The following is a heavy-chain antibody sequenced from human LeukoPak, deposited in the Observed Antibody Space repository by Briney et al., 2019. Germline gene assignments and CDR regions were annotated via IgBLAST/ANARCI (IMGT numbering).Heavy chain of an antibody. J-gene: IGHJ4*02. Sequence: PGGSLRLSCAASGLTFYSYSMHWVRQAPGKRLEYVSGISSDGTTTYYADSVRGRFTISRDNSKNTLSLQMSSLTSEDTSVYYCFTTAFYWGQGALVTVSS. CDR3: FTTAFY. CDR2: ISSDGTTT. D-gene: IGHD5-18*01. V-gene: IGHV3-64D*09. CDR1: GLTFYSYS.